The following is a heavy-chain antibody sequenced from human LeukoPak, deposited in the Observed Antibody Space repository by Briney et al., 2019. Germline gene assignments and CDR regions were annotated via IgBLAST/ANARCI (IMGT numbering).Heavy chain of an antibody. CDR2: ISGEGAST. J-gene: IGHJ4*02. CDR3: VKDLYSSLIELDY. V-gene: IGHV3-43*02. CDR1: GFAFDDYA. Sequence: GGSLRLSCAASGFAFDDYAMHWVRQAPGKGLEWVSLISGEGASTYYADSVKGRFTISRDNSKNSLYLQMNSPRTEDTALYYCVKDLYSSLIELDYWGQGTLVTVSS. D-gene: IGHD6-13*01.